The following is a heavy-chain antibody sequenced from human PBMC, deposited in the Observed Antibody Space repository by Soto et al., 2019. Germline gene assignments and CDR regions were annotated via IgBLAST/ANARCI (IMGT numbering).Heavy chain of an antibody. CDR2: IYHSGNT. D-gene: IGHD6-19*01. J-gene: IGHJ6*02. CDR1: GDSVTRSNW. Sequence: SETLSLTCTVSGDSVTRSNWWSWVRQSPGKGMEWIGEIYHSGNTKYDPSLKSRATISVDKSKNQFSLHLTSVTAADSAVYYCASSGWSEDFYYYYGMDVWGQGTMVTVS. V-gene: IGHV4-4*02. CDR3: ASSGWSEDFYYYYGMDV.